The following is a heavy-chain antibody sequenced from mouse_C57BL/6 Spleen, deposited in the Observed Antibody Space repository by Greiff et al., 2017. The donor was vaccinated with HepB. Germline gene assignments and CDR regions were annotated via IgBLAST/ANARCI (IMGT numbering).Heavy chain of an antibody. CDR2: TDPANGNT. D-gene: IGHD5-2*01. Sequence: EVQLQQSGAELVKPAASLKLSCTASGYNIKDIYIHWVKQRPEKGLERIRRTDPANGNTKYDPKFQGKATITADTSSNTAYLQLRNPTSEDTAVYYCRISTINAWGQGTTLTVSS. CDR3: RISTINA. CDR1: GYNIKDIY. J-gene: IGHJ2*01. V-gene: IGHV14-3*02.